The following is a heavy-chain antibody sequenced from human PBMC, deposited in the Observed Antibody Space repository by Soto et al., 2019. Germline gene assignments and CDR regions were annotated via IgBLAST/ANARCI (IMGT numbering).Heavy chain of an antibody. V-gene: IGHV3-15*07. CDR3: TTGSVEGV. Sequence: EVQLVESGGGLVKPGGSLRLSCAASDFTITNAWINWVRQAPGKGLEWVGRIKTKAAGGATDYAAPLKGRFAISRHDSRNTLFLQMNSLKPEDTAVYYCTTGSVEGVLGQGATVTVSS. J-gene: IGHJ6*02. CDR1: DFTITNAW. CDR2: IKTKAAGGAT. D-gene: IGHD2-15*01.